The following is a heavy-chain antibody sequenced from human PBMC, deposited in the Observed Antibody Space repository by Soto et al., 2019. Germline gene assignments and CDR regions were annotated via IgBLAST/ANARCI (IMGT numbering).Heavy chain of an antibody. CDR3: ARVDDYGMYNWFDP. V-gene: IGHV1-18*01. CDR1: GYTFTSYV. D-gene: IGHD4-17*01. CDR2: ISAYNGNT. Sequence: GASVKVSCKASGYTFTSYVISWVRQAPGQGLEWMGWISAYNGNTNYAQKLQGRVTMTTDTSTSTAYMELRSLRSDDTAVYYCARVDDYGMYNWFDPWGQGTLVTVSS. J-gene: IGHJ5*02.